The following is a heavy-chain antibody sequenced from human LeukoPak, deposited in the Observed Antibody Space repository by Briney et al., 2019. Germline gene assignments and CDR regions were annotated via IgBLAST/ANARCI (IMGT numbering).Heavy chain of an antibody. J-gene: IGHJ4*02. CDR1: GGTFSSYA. CDR2: IIPIFGTA. D-gene: IGHD3-22*01. Sequence: ASVKVSCKASGGTFSSYAISWVRQAPGQGLEWMGGIIPIFGTANYAQKFQGRVTMTTDTSTSTAYMELRSLRSDDTAVYYCARDALTYYYDSSGYSTYYFDYWGQGTLVTVSS. V-gene: IGHV1-69*05. CDR3: ARDALTYYYDSSGYSTYYFDY.